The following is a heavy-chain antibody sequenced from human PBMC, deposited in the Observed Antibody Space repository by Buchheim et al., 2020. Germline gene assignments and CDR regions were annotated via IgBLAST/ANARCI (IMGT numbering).Heavy chain of an antibody. CDR1: GASISTYY. Sequence: QVQLQASGPGLVKPSETLSLTCTASGASISTYYWTWIRQPPGKGLEWIAYINYSGNTNYNPSLKSRVTISVDTSKNQFSLKLSSVTAADTAAYYCARVLLGFYGSGSRSLNYYYGMDVWGQGTT. CDR3: ARVLLGFYGSGSRSLNYYYGMDV. J-gene: IGHJ6*02. V-gene: IGHV4-59*01. CDR2: INYSGNT. D-gene: IGHD3-10*01.